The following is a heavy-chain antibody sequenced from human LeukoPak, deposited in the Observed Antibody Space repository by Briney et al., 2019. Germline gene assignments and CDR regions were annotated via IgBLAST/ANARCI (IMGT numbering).Heavy chain of an antibody. CDR1: GGSFSSYY. J-gene: IGHJ4*02. CDR2: MYDSGST. CDR3: ARHGGSYTFDL. V-gene: IGHV4-59*01. Sequence: PSETLSLTCSASGGSFSSYYWSWIRQPPGKGLELIGYMYDSGSTNYNPSLKSRVTISVDTSKNQFSLRLSSVTAADTAVYYCARHGGSYTFDLWGQGVLVTVSS. D-gene: IGHD1-26*01.